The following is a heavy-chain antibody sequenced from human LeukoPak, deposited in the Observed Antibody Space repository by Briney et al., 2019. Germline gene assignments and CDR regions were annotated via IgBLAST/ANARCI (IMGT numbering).Heavy chain of an antibody. CDR3: ASDFWGGYIPRY. J-gene: IGHJ4*02. Sequence: ASVKVSCKASGGTFSSYAISWVRQAPGQGLEWMGGIIPIFGTANYAQKFQGRVTITTDESTSTAYMELSSLRSEGTAVYYCASDFWGGYIPRYWGQGTLVTVSS. V-gene: IGHV1-69*05. CDR1: GGTFSSYA. CDR2: IIPIFGTA. D-gene: IGHD3-3*01.